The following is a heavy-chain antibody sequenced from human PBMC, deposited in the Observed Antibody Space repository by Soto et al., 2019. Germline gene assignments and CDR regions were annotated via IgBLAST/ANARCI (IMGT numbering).Heavy chain of an antibody. Sequence: PGESLKISCKGSGYRFTSYWISWVRQMPGKGLEWMGRIDPSGSYTNYSPSFQGHVTISADKSISTAYLQWSSLKAADTAMYYCARLHMTTVVTIDYWGQGTLVTVSS. J-gene: IGHJ4*02. D-gene: IGHD4-17*01. CDR1: GYRFTSYW. CDR3: ARLHMTTVVTIDY. V-gene: IGHV5-10-1*01. CDR2: IDPSGSYT.